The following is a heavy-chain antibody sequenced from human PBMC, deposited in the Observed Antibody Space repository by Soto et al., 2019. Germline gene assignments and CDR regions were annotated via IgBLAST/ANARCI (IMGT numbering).Heavy chain of an antibody. V-gene: IGHV3-23*01. CDR3: GKGRSYYYYYGVDV. CDR1: VLTFSSCA. CDR2: IIDSGGST. D-gene: IGHD1-26*01. Sequence: GGSLRLSCAASVLTFSSCAMGWVRQAPGKGLEWVSDIIDSGGSTYYADSVKGRFTISRDNSKSTLYLQMNSLRAEDTAVYYCGKGRSYYYYYGVDVWGQGTTVTVSS. J-gene: IGHJ6*02.